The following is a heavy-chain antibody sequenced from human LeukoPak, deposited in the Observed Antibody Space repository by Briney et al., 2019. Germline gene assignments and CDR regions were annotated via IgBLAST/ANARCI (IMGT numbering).Heavy chain of an antibody. CDR2: ISHSGST. J-gene: IGHJ6*03. V-gene: IGHV4-34*01. CDR3: ARAPDYFYYYYMDV. Sequence: SETLSLTCAIYSGSFSGYYWSWIRQPPGKGLEWIGEISHSGSTNYNPSLKSRVTISVDTSKNQFSLKLSSVTAADTAVYYCARAPDYFYYYYMDVWGKGTTVTISS. CDR1: SGSFSGYY.